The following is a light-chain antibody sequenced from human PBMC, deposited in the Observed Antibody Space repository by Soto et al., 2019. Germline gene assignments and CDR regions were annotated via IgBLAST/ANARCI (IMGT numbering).Light chain of an antibody. V-gene: IGLV2-8*01. CDR2: EVS. CDR1: SSDVGGYNY. Sequence: QSALTQPPSASGSPGQSVTISCTGTSSDVGGYNYFSWYQQHPGKAPKLMISEVSKRPSGVPDPFSGSKSGNTASLTVSGLQAEDEADYYCSSFAGNNNLVFGGGTKVTAL. CDR3: SSFAGNNNLV. J-gene: IGLJ2*01.